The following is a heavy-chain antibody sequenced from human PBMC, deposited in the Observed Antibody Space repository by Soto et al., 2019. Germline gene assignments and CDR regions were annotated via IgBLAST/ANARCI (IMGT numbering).Heavy chain of an antibody. D-gene: IGHD2-15*01. Sequence: QVQLQQWGAGLLKPSETLSLTCAVYGGSFSGYYWSWIRQPPGKGLEWIGEINHSGSTNYNPSLKSRVTISVATSKNQFSLKLSSVTAADTAVYYCARGRLGYCSGGSCYYFDYWGQGTLVTVSS. CDR2: INHSGST. V-gene: IGHV4-34*01. CDR1: GGSFSGYY. CDR3: ARGRLGYCSGGSCYYFDY. J-gene: IGHJ4*02.